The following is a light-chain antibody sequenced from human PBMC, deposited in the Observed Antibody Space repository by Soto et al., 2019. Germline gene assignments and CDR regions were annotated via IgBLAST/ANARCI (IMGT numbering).Light chain of an antibody. J-gene: IGKJ2*01. Sequence: EIVLTQSPGTLSLSPGERATLSCRASQSVSSSYLAWYQQKPGQAPRLLFYGASSRATGIPDRFSGSGSGTDFTLTISRLEPEDFAVYSCQQYGSSPYTFGQGTKLEIK. V-gene: IGKV3-20*01. CDR2: GAS. CDR3: QQYGSSPYT. CDR1: QSVSSSY.